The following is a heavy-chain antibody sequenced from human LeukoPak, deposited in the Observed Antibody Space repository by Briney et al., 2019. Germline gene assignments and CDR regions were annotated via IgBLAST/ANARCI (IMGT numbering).Heavy chain of an antibody. CDR2: ISAYNGNT. Sequence: ASVKVSCKTSGYTFIDYHIHWVRQAPGQGLEWMGWISAYNGNTNYAQKLQGRVTMTTDTSTSTAYMELRSLRSDDTAVYYCARDHYDILTGAINDYWGQGTLVTVSS. V-gene: IGHV1-18*04. CDR3: ARDHYDILTGAINDY. CDR1: GYTFIDYH. J-gene: IGHJ4*02. D-gene: IGHD3-9*01.